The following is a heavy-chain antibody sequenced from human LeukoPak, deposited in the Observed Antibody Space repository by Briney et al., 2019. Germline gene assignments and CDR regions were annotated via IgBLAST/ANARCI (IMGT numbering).Heavy chain of an antibody. J-gene: IGHJ4*02. CDR2: INPNSGGT. D-gene: IGHD5-18*01. Sequence: GASVKVSCKASGYTFTGYYMHWVRQAPGQGLEWMGWINPNSGGTNYAQRFQGRVTMTRDTSISTAYMELSRLRSDDTAVYYCARIQRGYSRDAGDYWGREPWSPSPQ. CDR1: GYTFTGYY. V-gene: IGHV1-2*02. CDR3: ARIQRGYSRDAGDY.